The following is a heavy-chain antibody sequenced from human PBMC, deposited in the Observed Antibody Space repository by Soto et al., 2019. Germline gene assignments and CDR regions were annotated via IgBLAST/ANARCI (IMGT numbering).Heavy chain of an antibody. D-gene: IGHD5-18*01. CDR1: VFTFSSYA. V-gene: IGHV3-23*01. J-gene: IGHJ4*02. Sequence: GESLKISCAASVFTFSSYAMSWVRQAPGKGLEWVSAISGSGGSTYYADSVKGRFTISRDNSKNTLYLQMNSLRAEDTAVYYCAKDHGYSYGPTFDYWGQGTLVTVSS. CDR3: AKDHGYSYGPTFDY. CDR2: ISGSGGST.